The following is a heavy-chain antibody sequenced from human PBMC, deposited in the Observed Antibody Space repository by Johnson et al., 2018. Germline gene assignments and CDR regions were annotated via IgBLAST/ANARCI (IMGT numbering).Heavy chain of an antibody. CDR1: GFTFSSYG. V-gene: IGHV3-30*03. D-gene: IGHD2-2*01. CDR3: ARDSGIVPRRLYYFGMDV. Sequence: QVQLVQSGGGVVQPGRSLRLSCAASGFTFSSYGMHWVRQAPGKGLEWGAVISYDGSNKYYEDSEKGRFTSSSDNSKNTLYLQMNRLRAEDTAGYYCARDSGIVPRRLYYFGMDVWGQGTTVTVSS. J-gene: IGHJ6*02. CDR2: ISYDGSNK.